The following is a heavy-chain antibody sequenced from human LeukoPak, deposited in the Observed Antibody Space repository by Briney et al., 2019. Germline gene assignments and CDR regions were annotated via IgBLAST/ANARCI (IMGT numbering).Heavy chain of an antibody. J-gene: IGHJ4*02. D-gene: IGHD6-6*01. CDR1: GFTFSSYD. Sequence: PGGSLRLSCTASGFTFSSYDMSWVRQAPGKALEWVSSISEIIRGTYYADSVKGRFTISRDTSKNTLYLQMNSLRAEDTAIYYCARASSSSRPYYFDYWGQGTLVTVSS. CDR2: ISEIIRGT. V-gene: IGHV3-23*01. CDR3: ARASSSSRPYYFDY.